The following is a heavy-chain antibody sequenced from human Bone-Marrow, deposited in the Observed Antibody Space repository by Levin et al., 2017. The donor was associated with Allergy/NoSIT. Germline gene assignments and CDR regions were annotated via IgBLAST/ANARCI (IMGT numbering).Heavy chain of an antibody. D-gene: IGHD3-9*01. J-gene: IGHJ6*02. Sequence: GESLKISCAASGFTFSNAWMSWVRQAPGKGLEWVGRIKSKTDGGTTDYAAPVKGRFTISRDDSKNTLYLQMNSLKTEDTAVYYCTTDRRYFDWLLSDYYYYGMDVWGQGTTVTVSS. CDR1: GFTFSNAW. CDR3: TTDRRYFDWLLSDYYYYGMDV. V-gene: IGHV3-15*01. CDR2: IKSKTDGGTT.